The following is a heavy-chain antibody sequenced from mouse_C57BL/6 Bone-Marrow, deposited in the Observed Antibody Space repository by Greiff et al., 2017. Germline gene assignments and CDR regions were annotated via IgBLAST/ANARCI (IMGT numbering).Heavy chain of an antibody. J-gene: IGHJ1*03. CDR3: ARAGRRRYFDV. CDR1: GYTFTSYW. CDR2: IHPNSGST. D-gene: IGHD3-3*01. Sequence: QVQLQQPGAELVKPGASVKLSCKASGYTFTSYWMHWVKPRPGQGLEWIGMIHPNSGSTNYNEKFKSKATLTVDKSSSPAYMQLSSLTSEDSAVYYCARAGRRRYFDVWGTGTTVTVSS. V-gene: IGHV1-64*01.